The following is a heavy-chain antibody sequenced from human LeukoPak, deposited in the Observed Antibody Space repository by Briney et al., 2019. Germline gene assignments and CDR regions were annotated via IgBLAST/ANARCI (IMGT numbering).Heavy chain of an antibody. J-gene: IGHJ3*02. CDR1: GYSFTSYW. Sequence: GESLKISCKGSGYSFTSYWIAWVRQMPGKGLEWMGIIYPGDSDTRYSPSFRGQVTISADKSISTAYLQWSSLKASDTAMYYCASTFYCGGDCYRAFDIWGQGTMVTVSS. CDR2: IYPGDSDT. D-gene: IGHD2-21*02. V-gene: IGHV5-51*01. CDR3: ASTFYCGGDCYRAFDI.